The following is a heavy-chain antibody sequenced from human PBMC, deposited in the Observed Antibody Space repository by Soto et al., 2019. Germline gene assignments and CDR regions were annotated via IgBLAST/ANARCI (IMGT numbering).Heavy chain of an antibody. CDR3: ARDFFRDYGDYYYYGMDV. Sequence: GGSLRLSCAASGFTFSSYSMNWVRQAPGKGLEWVSSISSSSSYIYYADSVKGRFTTSRDNAKNSLYLQMNSLRAEDTAVYYCARDFFRDYGDYYYYGMDVWGQGTTVTVSS. D-gene: IGHD4-17*01. V-gene: IGHV3-21*01. CDR2: ISSSSSYI. CDR1: GFTFSSYS. J-gene: IGHJ6*02.